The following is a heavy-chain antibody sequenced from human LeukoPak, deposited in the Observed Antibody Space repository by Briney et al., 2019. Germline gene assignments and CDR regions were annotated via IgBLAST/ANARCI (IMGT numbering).Heavy chain of an antibody. CDR2: IYYSGST. CDR3: ARGALYYDSSGYYPLDY. V-gene: IGHV4-30-4*01. J-gene: IGHJ4*02. Sequence: SQTLSLTCTVSGGSISSGDYYWSWIRQPPGKGLEWIGYIYYSGSTYYNPSLKSRVTISVDTSKNQFSLKLSFVTAADTAVYYCARGALYYDSSGYYPLDYWGQGTLVTVSS. CDR1: GGSISSGDYY. D-gene: IGHD3-22*01.